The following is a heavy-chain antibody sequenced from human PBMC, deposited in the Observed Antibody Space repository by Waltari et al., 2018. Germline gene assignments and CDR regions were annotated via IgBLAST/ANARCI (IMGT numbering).Heavy chain of an antibody. J-gene: IGHJ4*02. Sequence: QLQLQESGSGLVKPSQTLSLTCAVSGGSISSGGYSWSWIRQPPGKGLEWIGYIYHSGRTYYNPSLKSRVTISVDRSKNQFSLKLSSVTAADTAVYYCARVGTFRLSGYYTGRAAFDYWGQGTLVTVSS. CDR2: IYHSGRT. CDR1: GGSISSGGYS. V-gene: IGHV4-30-2*01. CDR3: ARVGTFRLSGYYTGRAAFDY. D-gene: IGHD3-3*01.